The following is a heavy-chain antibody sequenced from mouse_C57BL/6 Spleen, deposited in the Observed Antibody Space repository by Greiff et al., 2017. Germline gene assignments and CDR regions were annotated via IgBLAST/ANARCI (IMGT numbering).Heavy chain of an antibody. CDR3: ARCYYDFYYAMDY. J-gene: IGHJ4*01. CDR2: ISSGGSYT. CDR1: GFTFSSYG. Sequence: EVKVVESGGDLVKPGGSLKLSCAASGFTFSSYGMSWVRQTPDKRLEWVATISSGGSYTYYPDSVKGRFTISRDNAKNTLYLQMSSLKSEDTAMYYCARCYYDFYYAMDYWVQGTSVTVSS. D-gene: IGHD2-4*01. V-gene: IGHV5-6*01.